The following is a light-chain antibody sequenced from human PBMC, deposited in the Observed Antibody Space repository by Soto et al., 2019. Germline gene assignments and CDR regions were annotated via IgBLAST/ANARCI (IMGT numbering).Light chain of an antibody. CDR1: QSISSSY. CDR3: QQYDTSPFT. J-gene: IGKJ3*01. CDR2: ATS. Sequence: EIVLTQSPGTLSLSPGERATLSCRASQSISSSYLAWYQHKPGQAPRLLLFATSIRAAGIPDRISGSGSGTDFTLSISRLEPEDFAVSYCQQYDTSPFTLGPGTKVKIK. V-gene: IGKV3-20*01.